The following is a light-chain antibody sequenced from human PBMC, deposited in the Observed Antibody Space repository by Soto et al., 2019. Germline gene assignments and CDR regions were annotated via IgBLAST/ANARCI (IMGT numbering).Light chain of an antibody. CDR1: QSVSSY. Sequence: EIVLTQSPATLSLSPGERATLSCRASQSVSSYLAWYQQKPGQAPRLLIYDASNRSTGIPARFSGSGSGTDFTLTISSLAPDDFAVYYCQQRSNWPAITFGQGTLLEIK. CDR3: QQRSNWPAIT. CDR2: DAS. V-gene: IGKV3-11*01. J-gene: IGKJ5*01.